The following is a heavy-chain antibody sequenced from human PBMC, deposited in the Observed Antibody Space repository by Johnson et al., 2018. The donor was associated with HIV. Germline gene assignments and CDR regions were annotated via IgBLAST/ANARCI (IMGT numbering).Heavy chain of an antibody. J-gene: IGHJ3*02. CDR2: IYSGGST. CDR3: ARDMKGQPVRSDGAFDI. D-gene: IGHD6-6*01. V-gene: IGHV3-66*03. CDR1: GFTVSSNY. Sequence: VQLVESGGGLIQHGGSLRLSCAASGFTVSSNYMSWVRQAPGKGLEWVSVIYSGGSTYYADSVKGRFTISRENSKNKLYLQSNSLSPEDTAVYYCARDMKGQPVRSDGAFDIWGQGTMVTVSS.